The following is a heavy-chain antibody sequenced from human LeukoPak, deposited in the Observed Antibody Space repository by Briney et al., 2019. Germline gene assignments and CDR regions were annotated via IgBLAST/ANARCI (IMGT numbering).Heavy chain of an antibody. D-gene: IGHD2-2*01. CDR2: INQGGSEK. V-gene: IGHV3-7*05. CDR3: ARDPSHYCTGTSCDF. CDR1: GFTFSSHW. Sequence: GGSLRLSCAASGFTFSSHWMSWARQAPGKGLEWVAHINQGGSEKYYVDSVKGRFTISRDNAKSSLFLQMNSLRAEDTAVYYCARDPSHYCTGTSCDFWGQGTLVSVSS. J-gene: IGHJ4*02.